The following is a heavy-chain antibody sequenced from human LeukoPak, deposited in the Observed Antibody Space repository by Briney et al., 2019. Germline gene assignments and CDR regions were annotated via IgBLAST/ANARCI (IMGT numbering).Heavy chain of an antibody. CDR1: GGSFSNYA. CDR3: AREHTFGWSPADIDY. V-gene: IGHV1-69*13. CDR2: IIPIFGAT. Sequence: GASVKVSCKASGGSFSNYAFSWVRQAPGQGLEWMGGIIPIFGATHYAQKFQGRVTITADESTRTAYMELSSLRADDTAVYYCAREHTFGWSPADIDYWGQGILVTVSS. D-gene: IGHD3-9*01. J-gene: IGHJ4*02.